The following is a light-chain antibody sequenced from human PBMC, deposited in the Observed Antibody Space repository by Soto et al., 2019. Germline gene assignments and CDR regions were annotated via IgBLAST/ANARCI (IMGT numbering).Light chain of an antibody. V-gene: IGKV2-30*02. Sequence: DVVVTQSPLSLPVTLGQAASISCRSSQSLVHRDGNTYLSWFRQRPGQSPRRLIYKVSNREAGVPDRVSGSGSGTDFTLKISRVEAEDVGLYYCMQGSNWPPITFRQGTRLEIK. CDR1: QSLVHRDGNTY. J-gene: IGKJ5*01. CDR3: MQGSNWPPIT. CDR2: KVS.